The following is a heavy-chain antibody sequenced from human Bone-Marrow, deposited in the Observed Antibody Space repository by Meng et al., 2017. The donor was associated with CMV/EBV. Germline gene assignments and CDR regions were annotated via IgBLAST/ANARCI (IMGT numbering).Heavy chain of an antibody. J-gene: IGHJ4*02. Sequence: GGSLRLSCAASGFTFSSYAMHWVRQAPGKGLEWVAVISYDGSNKYYADSVKGRFTISRDNSKNTLYLQMNGLRAEDTAVYFCARGGWYHYWGQGTLVTVSS. CDR2: ISYDGSNK. CDR3: ARGGWYHY. CDR1: GFTFSSYA. V-gene: IGHV3-30*04. D-gene: IGHD2-15*01.